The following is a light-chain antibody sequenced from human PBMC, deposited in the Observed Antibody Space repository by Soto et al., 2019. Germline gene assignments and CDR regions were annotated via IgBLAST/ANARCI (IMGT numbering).Light chain of an antibody. J-gene: IGKJ1*01. CDR2: GAS. CDR1: QSVSTS. CDR3: QQYHDWPRT. Sequence: EIVLTQSPGTLSLSPGERATLSCRASQSVSTSLAWYQQKLGQAPRLLIYGASSRASGIPDRFSGSGSGTDFTLTISSLEPEDFAVYYCQQYHDWPRTFGQGTKVEIK. V-gene: IGKV3-20*01.